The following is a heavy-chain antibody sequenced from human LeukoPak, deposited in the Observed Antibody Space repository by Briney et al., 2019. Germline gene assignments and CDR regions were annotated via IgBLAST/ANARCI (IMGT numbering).Heavy chain of an antibody. CDR2: IYYSGST. Sequence: PSETLSLTCTVSGASISSYYWSWIRQPPGKGLEWIGYIYYSGSTNCNPSLKSRVTISVDTSKNQFSLKLSSVTAADTAVYYCARERGEMATTPLYYFDYWGQGTLVTVSS. CDR3: ARERGEMATTPLYYFDY. V-gene: IGHV4-59*12. CDR1: GASISSYY. J-gene: IGHJ4*02. D-gene: IGHD5-24*01.